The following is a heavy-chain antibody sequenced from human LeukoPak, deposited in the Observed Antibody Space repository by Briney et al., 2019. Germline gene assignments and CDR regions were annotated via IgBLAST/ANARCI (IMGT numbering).Heavy chain of an antibody. CDR3: ARGDRSLLLWFGELGPMDV. D-gene: IGHD3-10*01. CDR1: GFTFSSYE. V-gene: IGHV3-48*03. J-gene: IGHJ6*02. CDR2: ISSSGNTI. Sequence: GGSLRLPCAASGFTFSSYEMNWVRQAPGKGLEWVSYISSSGNTIYYADSVKGRFTISRDNAKNSLYLQMNSLRAEDTAVYYCARGDRSLLLWFGELGPMDVWGQGTTVTVSS.